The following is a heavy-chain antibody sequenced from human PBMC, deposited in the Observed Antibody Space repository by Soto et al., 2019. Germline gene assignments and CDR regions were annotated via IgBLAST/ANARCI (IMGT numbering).Heavy chain of an antibody. V-gene: IGHV3-21*01. CDR1: GFTFSSYS. D-gene: IGHD3-9*01. CDR3: ASLRYLDWLSPDY. J-gene: IGHJ4*02. Sequence: GGSLRLSCAASGFTFSSYSMNWVRQAPGKGLEWVSSISSSSSYIYYADSVKGRFTISRDKAKNSLYLQMNSLRAEDTAVYDCASLRYLDWLSPDYWGQGTLVTVSS. CDR2: ISSSSSYI.